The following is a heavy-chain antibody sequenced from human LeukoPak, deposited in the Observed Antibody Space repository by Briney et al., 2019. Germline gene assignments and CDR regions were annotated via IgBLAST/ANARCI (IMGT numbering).Heavy chain of an antibody. J-gene: IGHJ4*02. V-gene: IGHV4-59*01. CDR2: IYYSGST. D-gene: IGHD3-22*01. Sequence: SETLSLTCTVSGGSISRYYWNWIRQPPGKGLEWIGYIYYSGSTNYNPSLKSRVTISVDTSKNQFSLELSSVTAADTAVYYCARGYYDSSGYSYPFDYWGQGTLVTVSS. CDR1: GGSISRYY. CDR3: ARGYYDSSGYSYPFDY.